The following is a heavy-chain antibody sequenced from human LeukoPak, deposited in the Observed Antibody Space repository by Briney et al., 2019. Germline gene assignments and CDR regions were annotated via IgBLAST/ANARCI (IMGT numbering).Heavy chain of an antibody. CDR2: IIPIFGTA. CDR3: ASALGWTKGAFDY. V-gene: IGHV1-69*05. Sequence: AAVKVSCKASGYTFTGYYMHWVRQAPGQGLEWMGGIIPIFGTANYAQKFQGRVTITTDESTSTAYMELSSLRSEDTAVYYCASALGWTKGAFDYWGQGTLVTVSS. CDR1: GYTFTGYY. D-gene: IGHD3/OR15-3a*01. J-gene: IGHJ4*02.